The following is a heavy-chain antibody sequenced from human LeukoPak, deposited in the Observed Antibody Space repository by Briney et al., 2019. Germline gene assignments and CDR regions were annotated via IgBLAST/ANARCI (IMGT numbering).Heavy chain of an antibody. CDR1: GFIFNNYG. J-gene: IGHJ4*02. V-gene: IGHV3-30*18. CDR2: ISYVGSNK. Sequence: PGRSLRLSCAASGFIFNNYGMHWVRQAPGKGLEWVAVISYVGSNKNYADSVKGRFTISRDSSKNTVYLQMNSLRVEDTAVYYCAKDWAPYCGGDCYFNYWGQGTLVTVSS. D-gene: IGHD2-21*02. CDR3: AKDWAPYCGGDCYFNY.